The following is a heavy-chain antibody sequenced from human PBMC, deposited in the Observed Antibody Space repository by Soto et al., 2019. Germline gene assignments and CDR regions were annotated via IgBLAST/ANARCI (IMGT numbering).Heavy chain of an antibody. CDR3: ARSEATGLDY. D-gene: IGHD1-26*01. J-gene: IGHJ4*02. CDR1: GVSMTSSNW. Sequence: SETLSLTCTVSGVSMTSSNWWNRVRQSPGKGLEWIGEAHHSGRTNYNPSLKSRVTISVDKSKNHFSLKLSSVTAADTAVYYCARSEATGLDYWGQGTLVTVSS. CDR2: AHHSGRT. V-gene: IGHV4-4*02.